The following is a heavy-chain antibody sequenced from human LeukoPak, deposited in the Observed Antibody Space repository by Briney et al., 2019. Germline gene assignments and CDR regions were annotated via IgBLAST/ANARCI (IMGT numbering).Heavy chain of an antibody. D-gene: IGHD5-12*01. Sequence: GGSLRLSCAASGFTFSSYSMNWVRQAPGKGLEWVSSISSSSSYIYYADSVKGRFTISRDNAKNSLYLQMNSLRAEDTAVYYCARDGYSRYDSAYFDYWGQGTLVTVSS. CDR1: GFTFSSYS. CDR3: ARDGYSRYDSAYFDY. CDR2: ISSSSSYI. V-gene: IGHV3-21*01. J-gene: IGHJ4*02.